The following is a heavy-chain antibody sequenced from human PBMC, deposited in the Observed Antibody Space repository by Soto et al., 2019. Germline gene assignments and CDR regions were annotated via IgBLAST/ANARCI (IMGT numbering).Heavy chain of an antibody. CDR1: GYTFTSYG. D-gene: IGHD3-22*01. CDR2: ISAYNGNT. J-gene: IGHJ4*02. V-gene: IGHV1-18*01. Sequence: GASVKVSCKASGYTFTSYGISWVRQAPGQGLEWMGWISAYNGNTNYAQKLQGRVTMTTDTSTSTAYMELRSLRSDDTAVYYCARAAHYYDSSPTMGYWGQGTLVTVSS. CDR3: ARAAHYYDSSPTMGY.